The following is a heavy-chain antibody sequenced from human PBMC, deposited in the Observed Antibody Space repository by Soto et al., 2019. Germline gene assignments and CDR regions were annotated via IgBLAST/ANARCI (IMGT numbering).Heavy chain of an antibody. CDR2: ISASGTGT. Sequence: GGSRWLYCGASGFIFSNYAMTCVRQAPGKGLEWVSTISASGTGTFYADSVKGRFTISRDTSNNTLYLQMNSLSAEDTALSFCAKDKGYSSGHKLRLNWARGTLVTVSS. CDR1: GFIFSNYA. D-gene: IGHD2-15*01. J-gene: IGHJ4*02. V-gene: IGHV3-23*01. CDR3: AKDKGYSSGHKLRLN.